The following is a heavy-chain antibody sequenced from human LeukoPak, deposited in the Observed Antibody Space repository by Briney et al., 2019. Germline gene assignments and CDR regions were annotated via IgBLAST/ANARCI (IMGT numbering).Heavy chain of an antibody. J-gene: IGHJ4*02. CDR3: AKRDYYDSSGYAPLFDH. Sequence: GGSLRLSCAASAFTFSNYAMAWVRQAPGKGLEWVSGISGNGGKIYYADSVKGRFTISRDNSKNTLYLQMNSLRGEDTAVYFCAKRDYYDSSGYAPLFDHWGQGTLATVSP. D-gene: IGHD3-22*01. CDR1: AFTFSNYA. V-gene: IGHV3-23*01. CDR2: ISGNGGKI.